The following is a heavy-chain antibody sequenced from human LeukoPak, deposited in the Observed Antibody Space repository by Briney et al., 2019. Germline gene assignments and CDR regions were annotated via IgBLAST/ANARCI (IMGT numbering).Heavy chain of an antibody. CDR2: IYHSGST. CDR3: ARFVSGVVVVPAAAGYYYFDY. D-gene: IGHD2-2*01. J-gene: IGHJ4*02. V-gene: IGHV4-39*07. CDR1: GGSISSGSYY. Sequence: SETLSLTCTVSGGSISSGSYYWGWIRQPPGKGLEWIGSIYHSGSTYYNPSLKSRVTISVDTSKNQFSLKLSSVTAADTAVYYCARFVSGVVVVPAAAGYYYFDYWGQGTLVTVSS.